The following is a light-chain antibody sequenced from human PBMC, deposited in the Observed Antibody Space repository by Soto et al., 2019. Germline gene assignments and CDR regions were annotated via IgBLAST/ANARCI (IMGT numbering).Light chain of an antibody. CDR1: QSISTY. J-gene: IGKJ3*01. V-gene: IGKV1-39*01. CDR3: QQSYSTPAT. Sequence: DIQMTQSPSSLSASVGDRVTITCRASQSISTYLNWYQQKPGKAPKLLIYAASSLQSGGPPRFSGSGSGTDFTLTISSLQPEDFATYYFQQSYSTPATFGPGTKVDI. CDR2: AAS.